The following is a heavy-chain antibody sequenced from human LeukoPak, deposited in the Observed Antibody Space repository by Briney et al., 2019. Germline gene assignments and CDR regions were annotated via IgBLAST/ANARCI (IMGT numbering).Heavy chain of an antibody. CDR1: RYTFTSYD. V-gene: IGHV1-8*01. J-gene: IGHJ4*02. D-gene: IGHD3-22*01. CDR3: ALYYDSSPGYFDY. CDR2: MNPNSGNT. Sequence: ASVNVSCKASRYTFTSYDINWVRQATGQGLEWMGWMNPNSGNTGYAQKFQGRVTMTRNTSISPAYMELSSLRSEDTAVYYCALYYDSSPGYFDYWGQGTLVTVSS.